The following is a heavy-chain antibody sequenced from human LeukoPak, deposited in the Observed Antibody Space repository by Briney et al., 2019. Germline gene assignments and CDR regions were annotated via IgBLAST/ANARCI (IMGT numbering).Heavy chain of an antibody. D-gene: IGHD3-22*01. CDR2: IIPIFGTA. Sequence: GASVKVSCKASGGTFSSYAISWVRQAPGQGLEWMGGIIPIFGTANYAQKFQGRVTITADESTSTAYMELSSLRSEDTAVYYCARAHPALTMIIEGEEAFDIWGQGTMVTVSS. CDR1: GGTFSSYA. J-gene: IGHJ3*02. V-gene: IGHV1-69*13. CDR3: ARAHPALTMIIEGEEAFDI.